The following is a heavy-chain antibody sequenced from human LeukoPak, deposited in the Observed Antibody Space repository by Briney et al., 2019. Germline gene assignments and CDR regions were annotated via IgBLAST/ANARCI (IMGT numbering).Heavy chain of an antibody. D-gene: IGHD3-3*01. CDR1: GFTFSSYG. V-gene: IGHV3-33*01. Sequence: GGSLRLSCAASGFTFSSYGMHWVRQAPGKGLEWVAVIWYDGSNKYYADSVKGRFTISRDNSKNTLYLQMNSLRAEDTAVYYCARADYDFWSGYYKSYYYGMDVWGQGTTVTVYS. CDR3: ARADYDFWSGYYKSYYYGMDV. CDR2: IWYDGSNK. J-gene: IGHJ6*02.